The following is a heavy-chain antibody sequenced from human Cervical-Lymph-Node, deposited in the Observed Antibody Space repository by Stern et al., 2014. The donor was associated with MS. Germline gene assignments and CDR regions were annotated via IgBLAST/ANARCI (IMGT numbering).Heavy chain of an antibody. CDR2: RWYDGTNE. CDR3: ARDLGYGGYDYLDY. D-gene: IGHD5-12*01. J-gene: IGHJ4*01. Sequence: VQLVESGGGVVQPGRSLRLSCAASGFTFNRHGLHWVRQAPGQGLEWLAVRWYDGTNEKYADSVKGRFTISRDNSMNTLFLEMSSLRAEDTAVYYCARDLGYGGYDYLDYWGHGTLVTVSS. V-gene: IGHV3-33*01. CDR1: GFTFNRHG.